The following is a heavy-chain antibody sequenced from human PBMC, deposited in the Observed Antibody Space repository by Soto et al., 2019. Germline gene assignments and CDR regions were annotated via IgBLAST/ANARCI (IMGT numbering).Heavy chain of an antibody. CDR3: ATTGDYSNYPLRY. D-gene: IGHD4-4*01. CDR1: GFTFSSYG. J-gene: IGHJ4*02. Sequence: GGSLRLSCAASGFTFSSYGMHWVRQAPGKGLEWVAVISYDGSNKYYADSVKGRFTISRDNSKNTLYLQMNSLRAEDTAVYYCATTGDYSNYPLRYWGQGTLVTVSS. CDR2: ISYDGSNK. V-gene: IGHV3-30*03.